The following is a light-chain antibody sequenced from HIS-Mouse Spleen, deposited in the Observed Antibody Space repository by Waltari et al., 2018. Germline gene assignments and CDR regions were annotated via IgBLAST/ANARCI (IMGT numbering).Light chain of an antibody. CDR2: EVS. J-gene: IGLJ2*01. CDR1: ISDVGGYNY. Sequence: GQSITISCTGTISDVGGYNYVSWYQQHPGKAPKRMNYEVSTRPSGVSNRFSGSKYGNTASLHISELQAEDEDDYYCSSYTSSSTLVVFGGGTKLTVL. V-gene: IGLV2-14*01. CDR3: SSYTSSSTLVV.